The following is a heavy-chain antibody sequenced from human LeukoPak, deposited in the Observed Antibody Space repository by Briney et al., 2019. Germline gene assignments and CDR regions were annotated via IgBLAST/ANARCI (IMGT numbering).Heavy chain of an antibody. CDR2: INSNSGDT. D-gene: IGHD2-15*01. V-gene: IGHV1-2*02. J-gene: IGHJ4*02. CDR3: ARGPATTGFDY. Sequence: ASVKVSCKASGYTFTGYYMHWVRQAPGQGLEWMGWINSNSGDTKYAQKFQGRVIMTRDTSITTADMELTSLRSDDTAVYYCARGPATTGFDYWGQRTLVTVSS. CDR1: GYTFTGYY.